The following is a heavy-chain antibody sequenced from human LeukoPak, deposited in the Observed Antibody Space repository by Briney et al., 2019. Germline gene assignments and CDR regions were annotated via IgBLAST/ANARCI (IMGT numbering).Heavy chain of an antibody. CDR2: ISSSSSYI. CDR1: GFTFSDYY. D-gene: IGHD3-10*01. V-gene: IGHV3-11*06. CDR3: ARDLPLTHYYGSGSYLSDY. J-gene: IGHJ4*02. Sequence: GGSLRLSCAASGFTFSDYYMSWIRQAPGKGLEWVSSISSSSSYIYYADSVKGRFTISRDNAKNSLYLQMNSLRAEDTAVYYCARDLPLTHYYGSGSYLSDYWGQGTLVTVSS.